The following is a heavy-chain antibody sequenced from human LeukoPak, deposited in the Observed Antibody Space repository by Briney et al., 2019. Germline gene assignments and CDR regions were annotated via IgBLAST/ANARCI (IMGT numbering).Heavy chain of an antibody. Sequence: PGGSLRLSCAASGFTFSSYGMHWVRQAPGKGLEWVAVISYDGSNKYYADSVKGRFTISRDNAKNSLYLQMNSLRAEDTAVYYCARDSYDSSGYGAFNIWGQGTMVTVSS. CDR2: ISYDGSNK. CDR3: ARDSYDSSGYGAFNI. V-gene: IGHV3-30*03. J-gene: IGHJ3*02. D-gene: IGHD3-22*01. CDR1: GFTFSSYG.